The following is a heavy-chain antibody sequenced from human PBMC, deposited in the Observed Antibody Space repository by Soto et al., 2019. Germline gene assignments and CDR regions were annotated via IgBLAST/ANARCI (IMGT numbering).Heavy chain of an antibody. CDR2: IIPILGIA. CDR3: ARDSGGATGEWFDP. J-gene: IGHJ5*02. V-gene: IGHV1-69*04. CDR1: GGTFSSYT. D-gene: IGHD1-26*01. Sequence: SVKVSCKASGGTFSSYTISWVRQAPGQGLEWMGRIIPILGIANYAQKFQGRVTITADKSTSTAYMELSSLRSDDTAVYYCARDSGGATGEWFDPWGQGTLVTVSS.